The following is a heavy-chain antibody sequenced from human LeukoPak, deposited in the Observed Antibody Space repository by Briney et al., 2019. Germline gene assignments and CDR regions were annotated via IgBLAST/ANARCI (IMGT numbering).Heavy chain of an antibody. Sequence: GGSLRLSCTASGFTFSDYAMSWVRQPPGEGLEWVSSISDNGGGTYYADSVKGRFTISRDDSRNTLYLQMNSLRGDDTAVYYCAKDVGKWESLHFFDYWGQGTLVTVSS. CDR2: ISDNGGGT. V-gene: IGHV3-23*01. D-gene: IGHD1-26*01. CDR3: AKDVGKWESLHFFDY. CDR1: GFTFSDYA. J-gene: IGHJ4*02.